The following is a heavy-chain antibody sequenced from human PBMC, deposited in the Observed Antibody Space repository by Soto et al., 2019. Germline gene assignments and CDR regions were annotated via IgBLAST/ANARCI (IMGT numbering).Heavy chain of an antibody. CDR3: ARGTQAAAGV. CDR2: IYYSGNT. V-gene: IGHV4-59*12. CDR1: GGSISSYY. D-gene: IGHD6-13*01. J-gene: IGHJ4*02. Sequence: SETLSLTCTVSGGSISSYYWSWIRQPPGKGLEWIGYIYYSGNTNYNPSLKSRVTISVDTSKNQFSLKLRSVTAADTAVYYCARGTQAAAGVWGQGTLVTVSS.